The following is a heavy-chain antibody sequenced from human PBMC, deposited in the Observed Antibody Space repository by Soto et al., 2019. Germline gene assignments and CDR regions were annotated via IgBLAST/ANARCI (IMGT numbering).Heavy chain of an antibody. V-gene: IGHV4-31*09. J-gene: IGHJ6*02. Sequence: SETLSLTCTVSGGSISSGGYYWSWIRQHPGKGLEWIGYIYYSGSTHYNPSLKSRVTISVDKSKNQFSLSLNSVTAADTAFYFCAQNGPYSLAXWGQGTTVTVSS. CDR3: AQNGPYSLAX. CDR2: IYYSGST. D-gene: IGHD1-1*01. CDR1: GGSISSGGYY.